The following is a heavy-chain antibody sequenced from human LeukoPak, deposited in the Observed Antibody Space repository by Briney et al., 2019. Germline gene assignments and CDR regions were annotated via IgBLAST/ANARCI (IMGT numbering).Heavy chain of an antibody. J-gene: IGHJ6*02. CDR3: ARYVGMDV. D-gene: IGHD2-8*01. CDR1: GFTFSYYW. CDR2: IKQDGNEK. Sequence: GGSLRLSCAASGFTFSYYWMSWIRQAPGKGLEWVANIKQDGNEKYYVDSVKGRLTISRDNAKNSLFLQMNSLRAEDTAVYYCARYVGMDVWGQGTTVTVSS. V-gene: IGHV3-7*01.